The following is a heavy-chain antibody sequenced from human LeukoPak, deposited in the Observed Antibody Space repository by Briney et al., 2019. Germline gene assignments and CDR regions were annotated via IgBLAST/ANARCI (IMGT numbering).Heavy chain of an antibody. CDR1: GGSISSYY. CDR2: IYYSGST. Sequence: SETLSLTCTVSGGSISSYYWSWIRQPPGKGLEWIGYIYYSGSTNYNPSLKSRATISVDTSKNQFSLKLSSVTAAATAVYYCARVWQQLVLDYWGQGTLVTVSS. CDR3: ARVWQQLVLDY. D-gene: IGHD6-6*01. J-gene: IGHJ4*02. V-gene: IGHV4-59*12.